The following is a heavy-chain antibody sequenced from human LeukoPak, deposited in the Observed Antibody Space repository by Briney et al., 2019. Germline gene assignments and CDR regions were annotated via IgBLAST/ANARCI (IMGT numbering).Heavy chain of an antibody. J-gene: IGHJ4*02. D-gene: IGHD3-10*01. V-gene: IGHV3-66*04. Sequence: GGSLRLSCAASGFTVSSNHMNWVRQAPGKGLEWVSVIYSGGSTYYADSVKGRFTISRDNSKNTLYLQMNSLRAEDTAVYYCASHRMIMVRGVLDCWGQGTLVTVSS. CDR2: IYSGGST. CDR3: ASHRMIMVRGVLDC. CDR1: GFTVSSNH.